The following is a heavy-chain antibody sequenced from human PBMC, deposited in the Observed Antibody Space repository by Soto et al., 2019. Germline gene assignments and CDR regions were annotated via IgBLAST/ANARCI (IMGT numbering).Heavy chain of an antibody. D-gene: IGHD4-17*01. V-gene: IGHV1-8*01. J-gene: IGHJ4*02. CDR1: GYTFTSYD. CDR3: AKVRTTVTASHYFDY. Sequence: ASVKVSCKASGYTFTSYDINWVRRATGQGLEWMGWMNPNSGNTGYAQKFQGRVTMTRNTSISTAYMELSSLRSEDTAVYYCAKVRTTVTASHYFDYWDQGTLVTVSS. CDR2: MNPNSGNT.